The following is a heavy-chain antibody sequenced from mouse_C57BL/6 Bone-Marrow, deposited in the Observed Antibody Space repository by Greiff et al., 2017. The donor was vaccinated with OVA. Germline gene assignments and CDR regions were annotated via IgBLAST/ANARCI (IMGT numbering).Heavy chain of an antibody. Sequence: EVQLVESGGGLVQPGGSLKLSCAASGFTFSDYGMAWVRQAPRKGPEWVAFISNLAYSIYYADTVTGRFTISRENAKNTLYLEMSSLRSEDTAMYYCARRDYSNYVWYFDVWGTGTTVTVSS. CDR2: ISNLAYSI. CDR3: ARRDYSNYVWYFDV. CDR1: GFTFSDYG. D-gene: IGHD2-5*01. J-gene: IGHJ1*03. V-gene: IGHV5-15*01.